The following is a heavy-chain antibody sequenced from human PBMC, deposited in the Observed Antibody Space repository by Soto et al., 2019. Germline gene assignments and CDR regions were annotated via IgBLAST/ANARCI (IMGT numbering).Heavy chain of an antibody. V-gene: IGHV1-18*01. D-gene: IGHD3-10*01. CDR3: ARDRGYDPETFDI. J-gene: IGHJ3*02. Sequence: QFQLVQSGAEVKKPGASVKVSCKASGYSFTNYGISWVRQAPGQGLDWLGWIGAYNGDTNYAQNLQGRVTMTTDTSTSTAYMELRSLRSDDTAVYYCARDRGYDPETFDIWGQGTMLTVSS. CDR1: GYSFTNYG. CDR2: IGAYNGDT.